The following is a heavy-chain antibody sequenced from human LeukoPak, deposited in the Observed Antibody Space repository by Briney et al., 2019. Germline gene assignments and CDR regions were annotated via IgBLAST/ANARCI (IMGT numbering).Heavy chain of an antibody. J-gene: IGHJ4*02. CDR3: ARDRWFGEFPFDY. D-gene: IGHD3-10*01. CDR1: GFTFSSYE. CDR2: INSSGSTI. V-gene: IGHV3-48*03. Sequence: GGSLRLSCAASGFTFSSYEMNWVRQAPGKALEWVSYINSSGSTIYYADSVKGRFTISRDNAKNSLYLQMNSLRAEDTAVYYCARDRWFGEFPFDYWGQGTLVTVSS.